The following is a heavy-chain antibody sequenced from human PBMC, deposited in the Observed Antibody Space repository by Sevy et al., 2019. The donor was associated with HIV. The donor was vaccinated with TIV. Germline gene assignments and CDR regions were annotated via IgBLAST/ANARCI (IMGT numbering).Heavy chain of an antibody. CDR1: GFTFSSYG. D-gene: IGHD1-26*01. Sequence: GGSLRLSCAASGFTFSSYGMHWVRRAPGKGLEWVAVISYDGSNKYYADSVKGRFTISRDNSKNTLYLQMNSLRAEDTAVYYCAKEVGRWELREFDPWGQGTLVTVSS. V-gene: IGHV3-30*18. CDR3: AKEVGRWELREFDP. CDR2: ISYDGSNK. J-gene: IGHJ5*02.